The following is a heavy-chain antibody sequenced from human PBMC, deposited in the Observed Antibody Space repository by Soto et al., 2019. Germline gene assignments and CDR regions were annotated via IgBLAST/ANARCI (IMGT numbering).Heavy chain of an antibody. V-gene: IGHV3-23*01. CDR1: GFTFSSYA. CDR3: AKWAGGYSTYYFED. CDR2: ISGSGGNT. Sequence: EVQLLESGGGLVQPGGSLRLSCAASGFTFSSYAMSWVRQAPGKGLEWVSAISGSGGNTYYADSVKGRFTVSRDKSKNTLHLQKNSLRADDTAVYYCAKWAGGYSTYYFEDWGQGTLVTVS. D-gene: IGHD5-18*01. J-gene: IGHJ4*02.